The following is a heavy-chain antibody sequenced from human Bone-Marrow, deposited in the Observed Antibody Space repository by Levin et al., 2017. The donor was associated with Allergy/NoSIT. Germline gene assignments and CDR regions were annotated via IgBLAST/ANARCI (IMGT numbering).Heavy chain of an antibody. D-gene: IGHD3-3*01. Sequence: GESLKISCAASGFTFSDFGMHWVRQAPGKGLEWVAVIAYDGSNKDLQDTMQGRFTISRDNSKNTLYLQMNNLRPEDTAVYYCAKGKSWHYDFWSGLGSWGQGTLVTVSS. CDR2: IAYDGSNK. V-gene: IGHV3-30*18. CDR3: AKGKSWHYDFWSGLGS. J-gene: IGHJ5*02. CDR1: GFTFSDFG.